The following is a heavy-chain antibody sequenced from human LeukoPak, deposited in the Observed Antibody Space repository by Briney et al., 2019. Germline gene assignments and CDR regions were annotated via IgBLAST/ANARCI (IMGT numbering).Heavy chain of an antibody. V-gene: IGHV4-39*01. D-gene: IGHD5-18*01. CDR3: ARRRSRGYSYGNAFDI. J-gene: IGHJ3*02. Sequence: SETLSLTCTVSGGSISSSSYYWGWIRQPPGKGLEWNGSIYYSGSTYYNPSLKSRVTISVDTSKNQFSLKLSSVTAADTAVYYCARRRSRGYSYGNAFDIWGQGTMVTVSS. CDR2: IYYSGST. CDR1: GGSISSSSYY.